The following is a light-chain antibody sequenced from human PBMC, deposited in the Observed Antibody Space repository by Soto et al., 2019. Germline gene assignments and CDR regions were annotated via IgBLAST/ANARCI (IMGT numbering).Light chain of an antibody. CDR2: GAS. J-gene: IGKJ1*01. V-gene: IGKV1-39*01. CDR1: QRISSC. CDR3: QQYNSHSIT. Sequence: DIQMTQSPSSLSASVGDRVIITCRASQRISSCLNWYQQKPGRAPNLLIYGASNLQSGVPSRFSGSGSGTDFTLTISSLQPDDFATYYCQQYNSHSITFGQGTKVDI.